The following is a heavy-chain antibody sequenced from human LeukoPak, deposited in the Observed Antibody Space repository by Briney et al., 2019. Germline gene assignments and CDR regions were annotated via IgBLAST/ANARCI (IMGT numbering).Heavy chain of an antibody. CDR1: GFTFSSYA. Sequence: GGSLRLSCATSGFTFSSYAMSWVRQAPGKGLEWVSAITGRGGTTSYADSVKGRFTISRDNSKNTLYLQMNSLRAEDTAVYYYAKAKQLAASPDYWGQGTLVTVSS. CDR3: AKAKQLAASPDY. V-gene: IGHV3-23*01. J-gene: IGHJ4*02. CDR2: ITGRGGTT. D-gene: IGHD6-13*01.